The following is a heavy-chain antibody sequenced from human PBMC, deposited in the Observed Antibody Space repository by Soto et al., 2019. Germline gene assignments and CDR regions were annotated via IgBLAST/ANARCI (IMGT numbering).Heavy chain of an antibody. V-gene: IGHV4-59*01. D-gene: IGHD6-13*01. Sequence: SETLSLTCTVSGGSISSYYWSWIRQPPGKGLEWMGYIYYSGSTNYNPSLKSRVTISIDTSKNQFSLKLSSVTAADTAVYYCARDPSTGYSSRWYRAFDIWGQGTMVTVSS. CDR3: ARDPSTGYSSRWYRAFDI. CDR2: IYYSGST. CDR1: GGSISSYY. J-gene: IGHJ3*02.